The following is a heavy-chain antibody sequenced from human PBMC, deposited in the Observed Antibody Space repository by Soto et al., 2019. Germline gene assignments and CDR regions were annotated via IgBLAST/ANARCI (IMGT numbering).Heavy chain of an antibody. J-gene: IGHJ4*02. D-gene: IGHD3-9*01. CDR2: VSDRGGT. Sequence: QVYLQQWGAGPLNPSETLSLTCAVYGGSVSGYSWTWFRQPPGKGLEWIGEVSDRGGTNYSPSLKSRVTISMDTSKKQFSLRLTSVTAADTALYYCARRVALTYFFDTWGQGALVPVSS. CDR1: GGSVSGYS. V-gene: IGHV4-34*01. CDR3: ARRVALTYFFDT.